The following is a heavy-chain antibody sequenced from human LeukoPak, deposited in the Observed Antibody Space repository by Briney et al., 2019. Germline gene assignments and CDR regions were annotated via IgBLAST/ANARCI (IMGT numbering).Heavy chain of an antibody. V-gene: IGHV1-69*05. J-gene: IGHJ3*02. D-gene: IGHD7-27*01. CDR3: ALNLGGRADAFEI. CDR2: IIPISGTP. Sequence: GASVKVSCKASGGTFKRYSFNWVRQAPGQGLEWVGGIIPISGTPNYAQKFQGRVTLITDESTTTAYMELSSLRSEDTAVYYCALNLGGRADAFEIWGQGTMVTVSS. CDR1: GGTFKRYS.